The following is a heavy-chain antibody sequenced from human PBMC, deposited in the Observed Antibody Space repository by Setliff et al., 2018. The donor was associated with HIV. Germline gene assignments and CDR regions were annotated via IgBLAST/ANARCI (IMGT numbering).Heavy chain of an antibody. CDR2: IYYRGST. Sequence: SETLSLTCAVSGYSISSSSYYWGWIRQPPGKGLQWIGSIYYRGSTYYNPSLKSRVTISVDTSKNQFSLKLSSVTAADTAVYYCARGAELLWFGELHNIPYFDYWGQGTLVTVSS. D-gene: IGHD3-10*01. CDR1: GYSISSSSYY. CDR3: ARGAELLWFGELHNIPYFDY. J-gene: IGHJ4*02. V-gene: IGHV4-39*07.